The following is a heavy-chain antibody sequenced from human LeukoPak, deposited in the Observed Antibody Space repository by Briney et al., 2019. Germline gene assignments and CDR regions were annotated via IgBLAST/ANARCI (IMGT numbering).Heavy chain of an antibody. J-gene: IGHJ6*02. D-gene: IGHD3-3*01. CDR3: ARTYYDFWSGYPRYYGMDV. CDR2: VNPNSGGT. CDR1: GYTFTGYY. V-gene: IGHV1-2*02. Sequence: ASVKVSCKASGYTFTGYYMHWVRQAPGQGLEWMGWVNPNSGGTNYAQKFQGRVTMTRDTSISTAYMELSRLRSDDTAVYYCARTYYDFWSGYPRYYGMDVWGQGTTVTVSS.